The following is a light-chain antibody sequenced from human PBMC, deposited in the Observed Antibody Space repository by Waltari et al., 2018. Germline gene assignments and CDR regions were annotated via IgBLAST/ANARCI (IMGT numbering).Light chain of an antibody. V-gene: IGLV3-25*03. J-gene: IGLJ3*02. CDR1: ALPNQF. CDR3: QSADSSGWV. CDR2: KDT. Sequence: SYELTQPPSLSVSPGQTASITCSGDALPNQFGYWYQQKAGQAPVLVIYKDTERPSGIPGRFSGSSSGTTVTLTISAGQAEDESDDYCQSADSSGWVFGGGTKLTVL.